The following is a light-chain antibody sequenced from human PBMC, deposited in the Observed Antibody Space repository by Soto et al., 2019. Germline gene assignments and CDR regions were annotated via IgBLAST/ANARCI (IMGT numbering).Light chain of an antibody. CDR2: EVN. Sequence: QSVLTQPPSASGSPGQSVTISCTGTSSDVGGYNYVSWYQQYPGKVPKLMVYEVNKRPSGVPDRFSGSKSGNTASLTVSGLQAEDEADYYCTSYAGGNNVFGTGTKVT. CDR3: TSYAGGNNV. J-gene: IGLJ1*01. V-gene: IGLV2-8*01. CDR1: SSDVGGYNY.